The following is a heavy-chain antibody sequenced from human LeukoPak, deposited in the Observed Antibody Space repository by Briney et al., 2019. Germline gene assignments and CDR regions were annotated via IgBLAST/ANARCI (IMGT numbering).Heavy chain of an antibody. CDR2: IIPILGIA. CDR3: ARDPISPPRSPFDY. CDR1: GGTFSSYA. V-gene: IGHV1-69*04. J-gene: IGHJ4*02. Sequence: SVKVSRKASGGTFSSYAISWVRQAPGQGLEWMGRIIPILGIANYAQKFQGRVTITADKSTSTAYMELSSLRSEDTAVYYCARDPISPPRSPFDYWGQGTLVTVSS. D-gene: IGHD1-26*01.